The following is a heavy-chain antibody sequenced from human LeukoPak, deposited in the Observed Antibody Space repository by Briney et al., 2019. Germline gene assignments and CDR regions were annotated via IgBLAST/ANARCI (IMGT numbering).Heavy chain of an antibody. CDR1: GFTVGSIH. D-gene: IGHD6-19*01. CDR3: ARASQWLAFDY. V-gene: IGHV3-66*01. CDR2: IYNGDNT. Sequence: QSGGSLRLSCAVSGFTVGSIHMAWVRQTPGKGPEWVSVIYNGDNTNYADSVRGRFTISRDNFKNTLYLQMNSLRAEDTAVYYCARASQWLAFDYWGQGTLVTVSS. J-gene: IGHJ4*02.